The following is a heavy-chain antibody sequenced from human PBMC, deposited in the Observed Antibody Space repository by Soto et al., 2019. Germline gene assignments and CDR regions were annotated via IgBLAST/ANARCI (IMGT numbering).Heavy chain of an antibody. CDR2: ISAYNGNT. V-gene: IGHV1-18*01. D-gene: IGHD3-22*01. CDR3: AREPFPRYYDSCGYSFDY. Sequence: QVQLVQSGAEVKKPGASVKVSCKASGYTFTSYGISWVRQAPGQGLEWMGWISAYNGNTNYAQKLQGRVTMTTDTSTSTAYMELRSLRSDDTAVYYCAREPFPRYYDSCGYSFDYWGQGTLVTVSS. CDR1: GYTFTSYG. J-gene: IGHJ4*02.